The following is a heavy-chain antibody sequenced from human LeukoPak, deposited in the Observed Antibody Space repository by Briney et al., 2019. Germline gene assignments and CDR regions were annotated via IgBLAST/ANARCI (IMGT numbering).Heavy chain of an antibody. D-gene: IGHD3-16*02. CDR2: ISYSRST. J-gene: IGHJ4*02. Sequence: SETLSLTCTVSGGSVSSDSYYWNWIRQPPGKGLKWIGYISYSRSTSYNPSLKSRITISLDTSKNQFSLKLSSVTAADTAVYYCARVSLDGDLWGTYRHDYWGQGTLVTVSS. CDR1: GGSVSSDSYY. CDR3: ARVSLDGDLWGTYRHDY. V-gene: IGHV4-61*01.